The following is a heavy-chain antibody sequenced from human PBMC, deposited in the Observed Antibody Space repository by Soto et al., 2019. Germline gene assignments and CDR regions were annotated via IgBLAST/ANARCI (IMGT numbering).Heavy chain of an antibody. V-gene: IGHV3-33*01. J-gene: IGHJ4*02. CDR3: ARDACGFDY. CDR1: GRSLDYIG. Sequence: AASGRSLDYIGVLWVRQAPGKGLDWVAVIWYDGSNKYYADSVKGRFTISRDNSKNTLYLQMNSLRAEDTAVYYCARDACGFDYSGQRTLVSVFS. CDR2: IWYDGSNK.